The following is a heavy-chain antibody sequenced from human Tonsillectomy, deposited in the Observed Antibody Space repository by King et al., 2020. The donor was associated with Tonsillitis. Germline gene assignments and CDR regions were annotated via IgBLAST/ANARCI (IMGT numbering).Heavy chain of an antibody. CDR2: ISPDGSST. CDR3: ARDWRVSNH. CDR1: GFTFSSHW. J-gene: IGHJ1*01. V-gene: IGHV3-74*01. Sequence: VQLVQSGGGLVQPGGSLRLSCAASGFTFSSHWIHWVRQAPGKGLVWVLSISPDGSSTNYADSVKGRFTISRDNAKNMVYVQMNSLRVEDTALYYCARDWRVSNHWGQGTLVTVSS.